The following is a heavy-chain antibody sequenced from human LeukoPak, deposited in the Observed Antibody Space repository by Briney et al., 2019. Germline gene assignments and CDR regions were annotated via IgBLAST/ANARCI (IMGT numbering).Heavy chain of an antibody. D-gene: IGHD3-9*01. CDR3: AKGVLRYFDWLAFFYY. CDR2: ISGSGGST. CDR1: RFTFSSNA. V-gene: IGHV3-23*01. Sequence: PGGSLRFPCAASRFTFSSNAMSCVRQAPGKGLEWVSAISGSGGSTYYADSVKGRFTISRDNSKNTLYLHMNSLRAEDTAVYYCAKGVLRYFDWLAFFYYWGQGTLVTVSS. J-gene: IGHJ4*02.